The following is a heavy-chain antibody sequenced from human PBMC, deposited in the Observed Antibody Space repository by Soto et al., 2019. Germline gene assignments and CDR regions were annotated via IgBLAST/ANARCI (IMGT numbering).Heavy chain of an antibody. Sequence: EVQLVESGGGLVQPGGSLILSCAASGFSFTNICMYWFRQAPGKGLVWVSRINEDGSMTSHADSVRGRFTISRDTAKNSLYLQMTSLRAEDTAVYYCVTGVRWGQGTLVTVSS. CDR2: INEDGSMT. V-gene: IGHV3-74*01. J-gene: IGHJ4*02. CDR3: VTGVR. CDR1: GFSFTNIC.